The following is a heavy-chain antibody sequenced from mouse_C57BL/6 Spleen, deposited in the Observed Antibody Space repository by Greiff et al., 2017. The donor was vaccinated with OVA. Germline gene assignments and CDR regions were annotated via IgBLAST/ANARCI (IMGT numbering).Heavy chain of an antibody. CDR3: AREGDGPYWYFDV. CDR2: IDPNSGGT. V-gene: IGHV1-72*01. D-gene: IGHD2-3*01. Sequence: QVQLQQPGAELVKPGASVKLSCKASGYTFTSYWMHWVKQRPGRGLDWIGRIDPNSGGTKYNEKFKSKATLTVDKPSSTAYMQLSSLTSEDSAVYYCAREGDGPYWYFDVWGTGTTVTVSS. J-gene: IGHJ1*03. CDR1: GYTFTSYW.